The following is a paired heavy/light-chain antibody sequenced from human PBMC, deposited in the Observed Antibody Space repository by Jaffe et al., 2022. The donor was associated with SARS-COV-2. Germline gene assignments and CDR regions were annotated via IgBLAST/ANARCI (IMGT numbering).Heavy chain of an antibody. V-gene: IGHV3-74*01. CDR3: ARGAAGGVKVGNDY. CDR1: GFTFSNHW. D-gene: IGHD2-8*02. Sequence: EVHLAESGGGLVQPGGSLRLSCVASGFTFSNHWMHWVRQAPGEGLVWISHINNDGKRTNYADSVRGRFTISRDNARSTLYLQVNSLRDEDTAVYFCARGAAGGVKVGNDYWGQGTLVIVSS. CDR2: INNDGKRT. J-gene: IGHJ4*02.
Light chain of an antibody. J-gene: IGKJ1*01. CDR1: QGIGNS. CDR2: GAS. Sequence: DILMTQSPSSLSASVRDRVTITCRASQGIGNSLAWYQQKPGKPPKLLIYGASTLQSGVPSRFSGSGSGTDFTLTISSLQPEDVATYYCQKYNIAPWTFGQGTKVEIK. V-gene: IGKV1-27*01. CDR3: QKYNIAPWT.